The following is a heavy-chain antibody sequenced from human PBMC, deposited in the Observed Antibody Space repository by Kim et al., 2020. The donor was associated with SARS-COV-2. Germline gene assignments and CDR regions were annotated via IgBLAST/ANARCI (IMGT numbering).Heavy chain of an antibody. V-gene: IGHV1-24*01. CDR1: GYTLTELS. J-gene: IGHJ3*01. CDR2: FDPEDGET. D-gene: IGHD3-3*01. Sequence: ASVKVSCKVSGYTLTELSMHWVRQAPGKGLEWMGGFDPEDGETIYAQKFQGRVTMTEDTSTDTAYMELSSLRSEDTAVYYCATARPLDFWSGYALWGQGTMVTVSS. CDR3: ATARPLDFWSGYAL.